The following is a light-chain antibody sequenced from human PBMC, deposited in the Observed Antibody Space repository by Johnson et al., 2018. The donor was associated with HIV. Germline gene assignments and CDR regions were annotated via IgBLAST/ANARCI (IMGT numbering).Light chain of an antibody. CDR2: DNN. CDR1: SSNIGSNY. J-gene: IGLJ1*01. V-gene: IGLV1-51*01. Sequence: QSVLTQSPSVSAAPGQKVTISCSGSSSNIGSNYVSWYQQLPGTAPKLLIYDNNKRPSGIPDRFSGSKSGTSATLDITGLQTGDEADYFCGTWDSSLSAYVFGHGTNVNVL. CDR3: GTWDSSLSAYV.